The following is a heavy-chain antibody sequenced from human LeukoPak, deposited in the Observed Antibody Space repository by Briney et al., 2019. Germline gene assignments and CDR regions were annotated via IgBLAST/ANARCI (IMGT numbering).Heavy chain of an antibody. CDR2: IYYSGST. Sequence: SETLSLTCTVSGGSISSYYWSWIRQPPGKGLEWIGYIYYSGSTNYNPSLKGRVTISVDTSKNQFSLKLSSVTAADTAVYYCASLPIVLMVYAHDAFDIWGQGTMVTVSS. J-gene: IGHJ3*02. CDR1: GGSISSYY. CDR3: ASLPIVLMVYAHDAFDI. D-gene: IGHD2-8*01. V-gene: IGHV4-59*08.